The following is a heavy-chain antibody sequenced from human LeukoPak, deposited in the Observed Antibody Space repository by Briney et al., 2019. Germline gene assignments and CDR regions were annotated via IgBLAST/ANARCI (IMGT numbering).Heavy chain of an antibody. J-gene: IGHJ6*02. CDR1: GFIFSSYA. Sequence: GGSLRLSCVASGFIFSSYAMHWVRQAPGKGLEWVAVISYDGSKKYYADSVKGRFTISRDNSKNTLYLQMNSLSAEDTAVYYCARAQGPDYYYYGMDVWGQGTTVTVSS. CDR3: ARAQGPDYYYYGMDV. CDR2: ISYDGSKK. V-gene: IGHV3-30*04.